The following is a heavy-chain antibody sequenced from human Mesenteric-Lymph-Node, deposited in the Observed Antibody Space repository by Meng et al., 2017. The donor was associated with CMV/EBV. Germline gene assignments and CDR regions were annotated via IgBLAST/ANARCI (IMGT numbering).Heavy chain of an antibody. Sequence: GESLKISCRTSGFTFGDYAMSWVRQAPGKGLEWVGFIRSKAYGGTTEYAASVKGRFTISRDDSKSIAYLQMNSLKTEDTAVYYCAKARFDCWGQGTLVTVSS. CDR1: GFTFGDYA. CDR3: AKARFDC. CDR2: IRSKAYGGTT. J-gene: IGHJ4*02. V-gene: IGHV3-49*04.